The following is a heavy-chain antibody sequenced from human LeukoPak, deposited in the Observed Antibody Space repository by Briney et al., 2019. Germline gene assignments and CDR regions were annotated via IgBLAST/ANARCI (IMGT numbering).Heavy chain of an antibody. Sequence: GGSLRLSCTASGFTFSSYAMSWVRQAPGKGLDWVAGITDQGRTTYADSVKGRFPISRDNPKNKLYLQMNSLRDEDTAVYFCAKRGVVIRVILVGFHKEAYCFDSWGQGALGTVSS. D-gene: IGHD3-22*01. CDR2: ITDQGRT. CDR3: AKRGVVIRVILVGFHKEAYCFDS. CDR1: GFTFSSYA. V-gene: IGHV3-23*01. J-gene: IGHJ4*02.